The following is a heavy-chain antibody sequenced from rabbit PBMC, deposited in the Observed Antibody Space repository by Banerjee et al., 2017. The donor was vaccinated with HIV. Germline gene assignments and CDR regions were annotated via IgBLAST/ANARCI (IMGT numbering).Heavy chain of an antibody. J-gene: IGHJ3*01. Sequence: QSLEESGGDLVKPGASLTLTCTASGFSFSSSYYMCWVRQAPGKGLEWIACIYAGSSGSTYYASWAKGRFTISKTSSTTVTLQMTSLTAADTATYFCARDDTAAGFVTRLDLWGQGTLVTVS. CDR1: GFSFSSSYY. CDR2: IYAGSSGST. CDR3: ARDDTAAGFVTRLDL. V-gene: IGHV1S40*01. D-gene: IGHD4-2*01.